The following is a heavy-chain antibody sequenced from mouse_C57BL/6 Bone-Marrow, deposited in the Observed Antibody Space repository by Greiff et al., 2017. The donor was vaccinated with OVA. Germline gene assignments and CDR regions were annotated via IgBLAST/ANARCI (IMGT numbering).Heavy chain of an antibody. J-gene: IGHJ1*03. CDR2: IYPGDGDT. D-gene: IGHD1-1*01. V-gene: IGHV1-80*01. Sequence: QVQLQQSGAELVKPGASVKISCKASGYAFSSYWMNWVKQRPGKGLEWIGQIYPGDGDTNYNGKFKGKATLTADKSSSTAYMQLSSLTSEDSAVYFGARYPHYYGRSHWYFDVWGTGTTVTVSS. CDR1: GYAFSSYW. CDR3: ARYPHYYGRSHWYFDV.